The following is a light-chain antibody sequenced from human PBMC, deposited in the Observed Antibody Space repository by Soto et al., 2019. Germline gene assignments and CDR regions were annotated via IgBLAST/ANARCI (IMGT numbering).Light chain of an antibody. Sequence: EIVLTQSPATLFLSPGERATLSCRASQSISIYVAWYQQKPGQAPRLLIYDASNRATGIPDRFSGSGSGTDFTLSISSLEPEDFAGYYCQQRSNWITFGHGTRLEIK. CDR1: QSISIY. J-gene: IGKJ5*01. V-gene: IGKV3-11*01. CDR3: QQRSNWIT. CDR2: DAS.